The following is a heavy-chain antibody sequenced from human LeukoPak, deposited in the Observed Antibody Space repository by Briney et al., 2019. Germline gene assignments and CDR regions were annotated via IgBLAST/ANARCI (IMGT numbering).Heavy chain of an antibody. D-gene: IGHD3-3*01. CDR3: AKGKRSYDFWSGRYYYYGMDV. CDR2: ISWNSGSI. Sequence: PGGSLRLSCAASGFTFDDYAMHWVRQAPGKGLEWVSGISWNSGSIGYADSVKGRFTISRDNAKNSLYLQMNSLRAEDAAVYYCAKGKRSYDFWSGRYYYYGMDVWGQGTTVTVSS. CDR1: GFTFDDYA. V-gene: IGHV3-9*01. J-gene: IGHJ6*02.